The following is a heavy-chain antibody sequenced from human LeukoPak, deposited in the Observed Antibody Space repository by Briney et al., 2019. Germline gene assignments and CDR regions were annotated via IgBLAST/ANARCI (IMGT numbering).Heavy chain of an antibody. V-gene: IGHV3-30*02. J-gene: IGHJ4*02. CDR1: GFTFSSYG. CDR2: IRYDGTIK. CDR3: ARDLGWLQSDY. D-gene: IGHD5-24*01. Sequence: GGSLRLSCAASGFTFSSYGMQWVRQAPGKGLEWVAFIRYDGTIKYYADSVKGRFTISRDNPKNTLYLHMNSLRAGDTSVYYCARDLGWLQSDYWGQGTLVTVSS.